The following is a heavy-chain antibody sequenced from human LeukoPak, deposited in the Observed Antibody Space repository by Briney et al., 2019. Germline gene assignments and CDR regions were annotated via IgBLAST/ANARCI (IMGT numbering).Heavy chain of an antibody. J-gene: IGHJ3*02. CDR2: IIPIFGTA. CDR1: GGTFSSYA. V-gene: IGHV1-69*13. D-gene: IGHD2-21*02. Sequence: SVKVSCKASGGTFSSYAISWVRQAPGQGLEWMGGIIPIFGTASYAQKFQGRVTITADESTSTAYMELSSLRSEDTAVYYCAREEREYCGGDCNNAFDIWGQGTMVTVSS. CDR3: AREEREYCGGDCNNAFDI.